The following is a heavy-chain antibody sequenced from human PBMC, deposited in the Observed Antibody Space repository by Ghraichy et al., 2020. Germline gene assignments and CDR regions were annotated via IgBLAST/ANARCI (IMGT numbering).Heavy chain of an antibody. D-gene: IGHD6-13*01. CDR2: ISYDGSNK. J-gene: IGHJ6*02. Sequence: GGSLRLSCAASGFTFSSYGMHWVRQAPGKGLEWVAVISYDGSNKYYADSVKGRFTISRDNSKNTLYLQMNSLRAEDTAVYYCAKGHSSSWWEGYYYGMDVWGQGTTVTVSS. V-gene: IGHV3-30*18. CDR3: AKGHSSSWWEGYYYGMDV. CDR1: GFTFSSYG.